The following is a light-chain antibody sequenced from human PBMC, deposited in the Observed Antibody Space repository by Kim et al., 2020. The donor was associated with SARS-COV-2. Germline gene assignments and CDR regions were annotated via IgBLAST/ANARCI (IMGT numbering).Light chain of an antibody. CDR1: SLRSYY. CDR2: GKE. CDR3: SYRESSGNRLGDVV. J-gene: IGLJ2*01. V-gene: IGLV3-19*01. Sequence: QTVRISCQGDSLRSYYANWYQQKPRQPPILVMYGKEKRPSGIPGRFSGSSSGDISSLTIAGAQAEDEADYFYSYRESSGNRLGDVVFGGGTKLTVL.